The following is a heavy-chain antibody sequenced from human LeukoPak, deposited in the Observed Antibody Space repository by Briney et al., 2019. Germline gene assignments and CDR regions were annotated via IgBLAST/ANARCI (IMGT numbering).Heavy chain of an antibody. D-gene: IGHD3-22*01. CDR2: ISSSGDIK. CDR1: GLTFSIFE. Sequence: PGGSLRLPCEASGLTFSIFEMNWVRLAPGKGLEWVSFISSSGDIKLYADSVKGRFTISRDNAKNSLYLHMNSLRAEDTAVYYCARGGSTGYNYNAFDMWGQGTMVAVSS. CDR3: ARGGSTGYNYNAFDM. J-gene: IGHJ3*02. V-gene: IGHV3-48*03.